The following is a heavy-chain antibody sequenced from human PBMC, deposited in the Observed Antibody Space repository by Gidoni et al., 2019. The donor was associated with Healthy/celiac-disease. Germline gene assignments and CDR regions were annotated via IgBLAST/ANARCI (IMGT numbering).Heavy chain of an antibody. CDR2: IYYSGST. Sequence: QLQLQESGPGLVKPSETLSLTCTVSGGSISSSSYYWGWIRQPPGKGLEWIGCIYYSGSTYYNPSLKSRVTISVDTSKNQFSLKLSSVTAADTAVYYCWNSGGGRFDYWGQGTLVTVSS. D-gene: IGHD6-19*01. V-gene: IGHV4-39*01. CDR1: GGSISSSSYY. J-gene: IGHJ4*02. CDR3: WNSGGGRFDY.